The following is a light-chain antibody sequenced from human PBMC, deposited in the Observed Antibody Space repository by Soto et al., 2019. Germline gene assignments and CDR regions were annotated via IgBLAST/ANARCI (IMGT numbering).Light chain of an antibody. J-gene: IGLJ2*01. CDR1: NSNIGDNF. Sequence: QSVLTQPPSVSAALGQKVTISCSGSNSNIGDNFVSWYQQLPGTAPKLLIYGNINRPSGVPDRFSGSKSGTSASLAITGLQADDEADYYCQSYDRSLSSPIFGGGTKVTVL. V-gene: IGLV1-40*01. CDR2: GNI. CDR3: QSYDRSLSSPI.